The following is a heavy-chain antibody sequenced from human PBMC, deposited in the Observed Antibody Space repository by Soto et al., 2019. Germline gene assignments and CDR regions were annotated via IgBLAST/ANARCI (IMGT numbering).Heavy chain of an antibody. J-gene: IGHJ6*02. D-gene: IGHD3-22*01. Sequence: GGSLRLSCAASGFTFSSYAMSWVRQAPGKGLEWVSAISGSGGSTYYADSVKGRFTIFRDNSKNTMYLQMNSLRAEETAVYYCAKDRITMIVVAILYGMDVWGQGTTVTVSS. CDR1: GFTFSSYA. CDR2: ISGSGGST. V-gene: IGHV3-23*01. CDR3: AKDRITMIVVAILYGMDV.